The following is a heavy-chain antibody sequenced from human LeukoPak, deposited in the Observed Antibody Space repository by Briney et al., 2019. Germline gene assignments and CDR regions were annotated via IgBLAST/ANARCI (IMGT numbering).Heavy chain of an antibody. D-gene: IGHD4/OR15-4a*01. CDR2: ISGITTAV. CDR3: ARRERQSANYYYFDY. V-gene: IGHV3-48*02. Sequence: SLRLSCAASGFTFTRYGMVWVRQAPGKGLEWVSYISGITTAVYYPHSVSVRFTISIDNAKNSLYLHMNSLTDYDTPVYYCARRERQSANYYYFDYCRQGTLVTVSS. CDR1: GFTFTRYG. J-gene: IGHJ4*02.